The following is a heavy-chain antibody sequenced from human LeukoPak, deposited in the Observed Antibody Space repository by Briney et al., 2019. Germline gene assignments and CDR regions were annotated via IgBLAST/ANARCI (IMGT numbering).Heavy chain of an antibody. CDR2: INSDGSST. CDR3: ARENGYSYGDDFDY. CDR1: GFTFSSYW. D-gene: IGHD5-18*01. Sequence: GGSLRLSCAASGFTFSSYWMHWVRQAPGKGLVWVSRINSDGSSTSYADSVKGRFTISRDNAKNTLYPQMNSLRAEDTAVYYCARENGYSYGDDFDYWGQGTLVTVSS. J-gene: IGHJ4*02. V-gene: IGHV3-74*01.